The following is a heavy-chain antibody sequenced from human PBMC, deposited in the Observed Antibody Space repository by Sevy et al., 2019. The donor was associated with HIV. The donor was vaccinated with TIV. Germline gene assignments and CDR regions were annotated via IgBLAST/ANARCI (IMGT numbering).Heavy chain of an antibody. CDR1: GFTFSSYA. CDR2: ISYDGSNK. D-gene: IGHD3-9*01. Sequence: GGSLRLSCAASGFTFSSYAMHWVRQAPGKGLEWVAVISYDGSNKYYADSVKGRFTISRDNSKNTLYLQMNSLRAEDTAVYYCARGDGLYSCVYWGQGILVTVSS. V-gene: IGHV3-30*04. J-gene: IGHJ4*02. CDR3: ARGDGLYSCVY.